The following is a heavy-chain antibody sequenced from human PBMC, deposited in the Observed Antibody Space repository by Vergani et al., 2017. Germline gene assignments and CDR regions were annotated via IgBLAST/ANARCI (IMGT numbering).Heavy chain of an antibody. CDR1: GFTFSDHY. V-gene: IGHV3-72*01. Sequence: EVHLVESGGGLVQPGGSLRLSCAASGFTFSDHYMDWVRQAPGKGLEWVGRTRNKANSYTTDYAAAVKGRLTISRDDSKNSLYLQMNSLKTAYTAVYYCARANPSDAFDIWGQGTMVTVSS. J-gene: IGHJ3*02. CDR2: TRNKANSYTT. CDR3: ARANPSDAFDI. D-gene: IGHD2-8*01.